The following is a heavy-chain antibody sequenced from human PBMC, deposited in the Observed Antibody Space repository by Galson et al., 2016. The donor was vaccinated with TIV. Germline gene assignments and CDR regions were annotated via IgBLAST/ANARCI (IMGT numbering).Heavy chain of an antibody. CDR2: ISAYNGHT. CDR1: GYTFTSFG. D-gene: IGHD3-22*01. Sequence: SVKVSCKASGYTFTSFGMTWVRQAPGQGLEWVGWISAYNGHTNYAQKFQGRVTMTTDKSTGTAYLELRSLRSDDTAVYFCGRVGPFQFDSSSFTANWGQGTLVTVSA. CDR3: GRVGPFQFDSSSFTAN. V-gene: IGHV1-18*01. J-gene: IGHJ4*02.